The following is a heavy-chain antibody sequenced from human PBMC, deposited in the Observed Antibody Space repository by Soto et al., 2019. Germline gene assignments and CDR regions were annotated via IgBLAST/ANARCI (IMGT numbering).Heavy chain of an antibody. CDR2: ISYDGSKK. Sequence: QVQLVESGGGVVQPGRSLRLSCAASGFTFRSYAMHCVRQAPGKGLEWEAGISYDGSKKYYADSVKGRFTISRDNSKNTLYLQMNSLRAEDTAVYYCARVIMGAMVHAFEIWGQGTMVAVSS. J-gene: IGHJ3*02. V-gene: IGHV3-30-3*01. CDR1: GFTFRSYA. D-gene: IGHD1-26*01. CDR3: ARVIMGAMVHAFEI.